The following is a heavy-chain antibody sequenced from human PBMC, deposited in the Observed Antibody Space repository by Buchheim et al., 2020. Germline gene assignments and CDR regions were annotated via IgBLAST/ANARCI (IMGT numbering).Heavy chain of an antibody. CDR2: ISYDGSNK. J-gene: IGHJ4*02. V-gene: IGHV3-30*18. CDR1: GFTFSSYG. CDR3: AKDLGVTSYYDFWSGYAQGSYFDY. Sequence: QVQLVESGGGVVQPGRSLRLSCAASGFTFSSYGMHWVRQAPGKGLEWVAVISYDGSNKYYADSVKGRFTISRDNSKNTLYLQMNSLRAEDTAVYYCAKDLGVTSYYDFWSGYAQGSYFDYWGQGTL. D-gene: IGHD3-3*01.